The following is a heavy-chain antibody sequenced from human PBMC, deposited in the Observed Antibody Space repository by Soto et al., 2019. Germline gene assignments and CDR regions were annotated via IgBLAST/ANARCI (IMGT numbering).Heavy chain of an antibody. CDR3: ANSSGDIVVTGDAFDI. Sequence: SETLSLTCAVYGGSFSGYYWSWIRQPPGKGLEWIGEINHSGSTNYNPSLKSRVTISVDTSKNQFSLKLSSVTAADTAVYYCANSSGDIVVTGDAFDIWGQGTMVTVSS. V-gene: IGHV4-34*01. CDR1: GGSFSGYY. CDR2: INHSGST. D-gene: IGHD5-12*01. J-gene: IGHJ3*02.